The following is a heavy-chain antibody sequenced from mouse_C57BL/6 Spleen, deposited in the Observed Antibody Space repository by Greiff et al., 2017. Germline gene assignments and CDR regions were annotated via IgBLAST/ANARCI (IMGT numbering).Heavy chain of an antibody. Sequence: DVKLVESGGGLVKPGGSLKLSCAASGFTFSDYGMHWVRQAPEKGLEWVAYISSGSSTIYYADTVKGRFTSSRENAKNPLFLHMTSLRSEDTAMYYVARTKLGRYYFDYWGQGTTLTVSS. J-gene: IGHJ2*01. CDR2: ISSGSSTI. V-gene: IGHV5-17*01. D-gene: IGHD4-1*01. CDR3: ARTKLGRYYFDY. CDR1: GFTFSDYG.